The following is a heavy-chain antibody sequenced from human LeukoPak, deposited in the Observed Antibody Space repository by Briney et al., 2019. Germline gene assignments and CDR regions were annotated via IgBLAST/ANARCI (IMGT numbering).Heavy chain of an antibody. D-gene: IGHD3-22*01. CDR2: ISAYNGNT. V-gene: IGHV1-18*01. J-gene: IGHJ4*02. CDR3: ARWTGYYDSSGYAY. CDR1: GYTFTSYG. Sequence: ASVKVSCTASGYTFTSYGISWVRQAPGQGLEWMGWISAYNGNTNYAQKLQGRVTMTTDTSTSTAYMELRSLRSDDTAVYYCARWTGYYDSSGYAYWGQGTLVTVSS.